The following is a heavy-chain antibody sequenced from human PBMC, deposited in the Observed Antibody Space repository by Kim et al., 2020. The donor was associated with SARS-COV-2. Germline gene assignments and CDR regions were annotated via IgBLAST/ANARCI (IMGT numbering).Heavy chain of an antibody. D-gene: IGHD3-16*02. CDR3: AGDGSIMITFGGVIVIPPTSPYYGMDV. CDR2: INAGYGNT. Sequence: ASVKVSCKASGYTFTSYAMHWVRQAPGQRLEWMGWINAGYGNTKYSQKFQGRVTITRDTSASTAYMELSSLRSEDTAVYYCAGDGSIMITFGGVIVIPPTSPYYGMDVWGQGTTVTVSS. J-gene: IGHJ6*02. CDR1: GYTFTSYA. V-gene: IGHV1-3*01.